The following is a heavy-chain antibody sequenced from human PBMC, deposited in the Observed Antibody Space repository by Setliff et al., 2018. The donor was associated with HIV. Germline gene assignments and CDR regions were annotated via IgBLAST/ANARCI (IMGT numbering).Heavy chain of an antibody. CDR3: ARGPGHLLSLRYYYFYMDV. V-gene: IGHV1-18*01. J-gene: IGHJ6*03. D-gene: IGHD2-2*01. CDR1: GGTFSSYG. Sequence: ASVKVSCKASGGTFSSYGISWVRQAPGQGLEWMGWINAYNGHTNYAQNLQGRVTMTTDTSTSTAYMELRSLRSDDTAVYYCARGPGHLLSLRYYYFYMDVWGQGTRVTVSS. CDR2: INAYNGHT.